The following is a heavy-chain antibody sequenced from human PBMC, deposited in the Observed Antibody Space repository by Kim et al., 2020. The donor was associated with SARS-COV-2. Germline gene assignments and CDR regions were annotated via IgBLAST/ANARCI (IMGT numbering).Heavy chain of an antibody. J-gene: IGHJ4*02. CDR3: ARGSYLPDY. CDR2: SYI. Sequence: SYIYYADSVKGRFTISRDNAKNSLYLQMNSLRAEDTAVYYCARGSYLPDYWGQGTLVTVSS. D-gene: IGHD1-26*01. V-gene: IGHV3-21*01.